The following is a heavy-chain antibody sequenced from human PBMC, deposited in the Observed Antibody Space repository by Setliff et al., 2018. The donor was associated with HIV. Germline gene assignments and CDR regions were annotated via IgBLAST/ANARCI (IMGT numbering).Heavy chain of an antibody. D-gene: IGHD5-18*01. CDR1: GFTFSSYA. CDR3: VQLWSPGY. Sequence: GASVKVSCAASGFTFSSYAMHWVRQAPGKGLEWVAVISYDGSNKYYADSVKGRFTISRDNSKNTLYLQMNSLRAEDTAVYYCVQLWSPGYWGQGTLVTVSS. V-gene: IGHV3-30*04. CDR2: ISYDGSNK. J-gene: IGHJ4*02.